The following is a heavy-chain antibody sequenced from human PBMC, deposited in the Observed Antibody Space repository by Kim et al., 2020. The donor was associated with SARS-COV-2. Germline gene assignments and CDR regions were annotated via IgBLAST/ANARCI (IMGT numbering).Heavy chain of an antibody. CDR3: ARDAYCGGDCYSWDY. Sequence: SVKVSCKASGGTFSSYAISWVRQAPGQGLEWMGGIIPIFGTANYAQKFQGRVTITADESTSTAYMELSSLRSEDTAVYYCARDAYCGGDCYSWDYWGQGTLVTVSS. D-gene: IGHD2-21*02. CDR2: IIPIFGTA. V-gene: IGHV1-69*13. J-gene: IGHJ4*02. CDR1: GGTFSSYA.